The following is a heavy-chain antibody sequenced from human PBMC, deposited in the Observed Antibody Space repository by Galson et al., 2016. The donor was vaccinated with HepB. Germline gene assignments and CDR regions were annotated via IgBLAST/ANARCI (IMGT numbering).Heavy chain of an antibody. CDR2: IWFDGSDK. Sequence: SLRLSCAASGFTFSSYGMHWVRQAPGRGLEWVAVIWFDGSDKNYADSVKGRFAISRDNSKNTLYLQMNTLRAEDTAVYYCARDQRNDDAFDIWGQGTMVTVSS. J-gene: IGHJ3*02. V-gene: IGHV3-33*01. CDR3: ARDQRNDDAFDI. CDR1: GFTFSSYG.